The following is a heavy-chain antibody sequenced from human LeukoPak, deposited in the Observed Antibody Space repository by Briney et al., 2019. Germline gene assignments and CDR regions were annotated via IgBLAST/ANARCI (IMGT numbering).Heavy chain of an antibody. CDR1: GFTFSSYA. J-gene: IGHJ4*02. Sequence: GRSLRLSCAASGFTFSSYAMHWVRQAPGKGLEWVAVISYDGGNKKYADSVKGRFTISRDNSKNSLYLQMNSLRTEDTALYYCVKDTVGGSGGHYLDYWGQGTLVPVSS. CDR3: VKDTVGGSGGHYLDY. CDR2: ISYDGGNK. V-gene: IGHV3-30*04. D-gene: IGHD3-16*01.